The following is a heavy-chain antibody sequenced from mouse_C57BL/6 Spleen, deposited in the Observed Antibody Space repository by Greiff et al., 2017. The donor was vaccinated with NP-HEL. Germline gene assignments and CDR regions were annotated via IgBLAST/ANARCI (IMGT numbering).Heavy chain of an antibody. Sequence: QVQLKESGPELVKPGASVKISCKASGYAFRSSWMNWVKQRPGKGLEWIGRIYPGDGDTNYNGKFKGKATLTADKSSSTAYMQLSSLTSEDSAVYFCARGDTTVVSLDYWGQGTTLTVSS. CDR2: IYPGDGDT. CDR3: ARGDTTVVSLDY. D-gene: IGHD1-1*01. CDR1: GYAFRSSW. V-gene: IGHV1-82*01. J-gene: IGHJ2*01.